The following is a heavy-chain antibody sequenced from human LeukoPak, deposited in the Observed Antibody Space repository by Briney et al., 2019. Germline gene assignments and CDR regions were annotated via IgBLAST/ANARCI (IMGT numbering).Heavy chain of an antibody. CDR2: IYSGGNT. J-gene: IGHJ3*02. V-gene: IGHV3-53*01. CDR3: ARSSGWPKDGAFDI. CDR1: GFTVSSNY. D-gene: IGHD6-19*01. Sequence: PGGSLRLSCAASGFTVSSNYMSWVRQAPGKGPEWVSVIYSGGNTYYADSVKGRFTISRDNSKNTLYLQMNSLRAEDTAVYFCARSSGWPKDGAFDIWGQGTMVTVSS.